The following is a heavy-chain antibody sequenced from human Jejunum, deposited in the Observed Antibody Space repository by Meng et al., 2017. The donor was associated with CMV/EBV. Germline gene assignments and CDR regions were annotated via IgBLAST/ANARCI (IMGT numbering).Heavy chain of an antibody. D-gene: IGHD2-15*01. CDR2: IRSDGTET. CDR3: ARHADGGWYAMDV. Sequence: SAFTFSHYGMTWVRQPPGKGLEWVANIRSDGTETNHVDSLKGRFTISRDNGKNALYLQMNSLRVEDTAVYYCARHADGGWYAMDVWGHGTTVTVSS. J-gene: IGHJ6*02. V-gene: IGHV3-7*02. CDR1: AFTFSHYG.